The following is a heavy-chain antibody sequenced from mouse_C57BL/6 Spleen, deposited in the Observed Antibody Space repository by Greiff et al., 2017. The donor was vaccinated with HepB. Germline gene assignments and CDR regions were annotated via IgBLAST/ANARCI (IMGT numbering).Heavy chain of an antibody. D-gene: IGHD2-5*01. CDR2: IYPSDSET. Sequence: QVQLKQSGAELVRPGSSVKLSCKASGYTFTSYWMDWVKQRPGQGLEWIGNIYPSDSETHYNQKFKDKATLTVDKSSSTAYMQLSSLTSEDSAVYYCARGGNYSNLYWYFDVWGTGTTVTVSS. J-gene: IGHJ1*03. V-gene: IGHV1-61*01. CDR1: GYTFTSYW. CDR3: ARGGNYSNLYWYFDV.